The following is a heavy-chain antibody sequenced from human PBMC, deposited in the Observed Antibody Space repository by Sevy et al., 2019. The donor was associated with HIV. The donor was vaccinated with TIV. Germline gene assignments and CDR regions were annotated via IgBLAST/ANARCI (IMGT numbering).Heavy chain of an antibody. D-gene: IGHD6-19*01. V-gene: IGHV3-33*06. CDR2: IWYDGSNN. J-gene: IGHJ4*02. Sequence: GGSLRLSCAASGFPFSTYAMHWVRQAPGKGLEWVAVIWYDGSNNYHADSVKGRFTISRDNSKNTLYLQMDSLRAADTAVSYCAKSGRIVVAGTTNYFDSWGQGTLVTVSS. CDR1: GFPFSTYA. CDR3: AKSGRIVVAGTTNYFDS.